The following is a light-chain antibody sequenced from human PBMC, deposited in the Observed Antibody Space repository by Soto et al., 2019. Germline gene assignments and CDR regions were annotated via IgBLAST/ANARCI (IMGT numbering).Light chain of an antibody. Sequence: EIVLTQSPATLSLSPGERATLSCRASQSVDTFLAWYQQKPGRTPRLLIYDTSNRATGIPPRFSGSGSGTDFTLTISSLEPEDFAVYFCQQRAGWPPTFGGGTKVEIK. V-gene: IGKV3-11*01. CDR2: DTS. J-gene: IGKJ4*01. CDR1: QSVDTF. CDR3: QQRAGWPPT.